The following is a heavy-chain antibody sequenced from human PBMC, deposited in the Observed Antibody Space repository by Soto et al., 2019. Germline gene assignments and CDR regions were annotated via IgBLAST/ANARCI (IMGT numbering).Heavy chain of an antibody. CDR3: AREVAIVGPYGMDV. J-gene: IGHJ6*02. V-gene: IGHV1-18*01. CDR1: GYSFHTYA. D-gene: IGHD5-12*01. Sequence: ASVKVSCKASGYSFHTYAISWVRQAPGQGLEWVGWISGYNGNTNYAQKLQGRVTMTTDTSTSTAYMELRSLRSDDTAVYYCAREVAIVGPYGMDVWGQGTTVTVSS. CDR2: ISGYNGNT.